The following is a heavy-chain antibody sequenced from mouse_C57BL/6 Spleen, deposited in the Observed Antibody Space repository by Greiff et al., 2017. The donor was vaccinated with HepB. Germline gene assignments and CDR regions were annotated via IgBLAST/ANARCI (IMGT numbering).Heavy chain of an antibody. J-gene: IGHJ3*01. Sequence: QVQLQQPGAELVMPGASVKLSCKASGYTFTSYWMHWVKQRPGQGLEWIGEIEPSDSYTNYNQKLKGKSTLTVDKSSSTAYMQLSSLTSEDSAVYYCARIDFSAYWGQGTLVTVSA. CDR1: GYTFTSYW. D-gene: IGHD2-4*01. CDR3: ARIDFSAY. CDR2: IEPSDSYT. V-gene: IGHV1-69*01.